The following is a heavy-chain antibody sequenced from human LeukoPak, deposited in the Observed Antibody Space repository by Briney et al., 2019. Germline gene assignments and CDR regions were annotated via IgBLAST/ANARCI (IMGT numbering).Heavy chain of an antibody. J-gene: IGHJ3*02. V-gene: IGHV3-48*01. CDR1: GFTFSSYT. CDR2: ISTSSSTI. CDR3: ARVHDAFDI. Sequence: PGGSLGLSCAASGFTFSSYTMNWVCQAPGKGLEWVSYISTSSSTIYYADSVKGRFTISRDNAKSSLSLQMNSLRAEDAAVYYCARVHDAFDIWGQGTMVTVSS.